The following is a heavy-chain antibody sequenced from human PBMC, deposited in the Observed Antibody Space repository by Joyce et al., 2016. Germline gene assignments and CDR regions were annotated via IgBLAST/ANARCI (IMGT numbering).Heavy chain of an antibody. CDR1: GFTFNRYA. CDR3: ARSPSNSWHTFDS. V-gene: IGHV3-30-3*01. CDR2: ISPDGSKK. Sequence: QVQLVESGGGVAQPGRSLRLSCAAAGFTFNRYAMQWVHQTPGTCLEWVAGISPDGSKKFYSDSVKDRFIISRDNSNKMVFVQMNSLRVEDTGVYYCARSPSNSWHTFDSWGQGTLVSVSS. J-gene: IGHJ4*02. D-gene: IGHD2-2*01.